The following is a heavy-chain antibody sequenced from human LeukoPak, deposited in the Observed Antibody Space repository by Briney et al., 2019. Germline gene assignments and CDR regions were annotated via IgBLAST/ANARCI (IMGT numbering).Heavy chain of an antibody. J-gene: IGHJ3*02. CDR1: GYTFRILY. V-gene: IGHV3-23*01. D-gene: IGHD5-18*01. Sequence: GRSLRLSCAASGYTFRILYLRWVPQAPGKGLEWVLGDYYTRDTTDCPEAVRRRLTFCRDDSENILYLQMIGLRAEVTAVYFCAKAFREFGTSSSYSSFDTWGQGTMVTVS. CDR3: AKAFREFGTSSSYSSFDT. CDR2: DYYTRDTT.